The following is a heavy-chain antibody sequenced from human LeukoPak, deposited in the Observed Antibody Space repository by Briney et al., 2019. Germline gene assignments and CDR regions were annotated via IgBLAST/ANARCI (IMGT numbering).Heavy chain of an antibody. J-gene: IGHJ4*02. CDR3: ARGGIFDY. V-gene: IGHV3-23*01. CDR2: ISGSGGRT. Sequence: GGSLRLSCAVSGFTFSSYVMTWVRQVPGKGLEWVSGISGSGGRTYYADSVKGRFTISRDNAKNSLYLQMNSLRAEDTAVYYCARGGIFDYWGQGTLVTVSS. D-gene: IGHD3-10*01. CDR1: GFTFSSYV.